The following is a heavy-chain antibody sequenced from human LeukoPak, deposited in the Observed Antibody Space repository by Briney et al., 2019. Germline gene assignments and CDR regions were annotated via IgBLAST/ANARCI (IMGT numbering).Heavy chain of an antibody. CDR1: GFTFSSYG. D-gene: IGHD6-19*01. V-gene: IGHV3-30*02. CDR3: ARDRRAVAGTAADY. CDR2: IRYDGSNK. J-gene: IGHJ4*02. Sequence: GGSLRLSCAASGFTFSSYGMHWVRQAPGKGLEWVTFIRYDGSNKYYAVSVKGRFTISRDNAKNSLYLQMNSLRAEDTALYYCARDRRAVAGTAADYWGQGTLVTVSS.